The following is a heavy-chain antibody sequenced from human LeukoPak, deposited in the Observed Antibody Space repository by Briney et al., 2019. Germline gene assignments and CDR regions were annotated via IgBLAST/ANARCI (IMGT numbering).Heavy chain of an antibody. CDR1: GGSLSSSSYY. D-gene: IGHD6-13*01. CDR3: ARTGGPTYKSSWFI. V-gene: IGHV4-61*01. J-gene: IGHJ3*02. Sequence: SETLSLTCNVSGGSLSSSSYYWSWIRQPPGKGLEWIGDIYYSGSTNYNPSLKSRVTISADTSKNQLSLKLSSVTAADTAVYYCARTGGPTYKSSWFIWGQGTMVTVSS. CDR2: IYYSGST.